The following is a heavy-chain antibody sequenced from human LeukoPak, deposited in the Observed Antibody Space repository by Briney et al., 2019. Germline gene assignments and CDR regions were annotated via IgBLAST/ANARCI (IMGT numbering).Heavy chain of an antibody. J-gene: IGHJ4*02. V-gene: IGHV3-30-3*01. CDR1: GFTFSSYA. Sequence: GGSLRLSCAASGFTFSSYAMHWVRQAPGKGLEWVAVISYDGSNKYYADSVKGRFSISRDISKNTLYLQMSSLRAEDTAVYYCASPNSRTVDYWGQGTLVTVSS. CDR2: ISYDGSNK. D-gene: IGHD2/OR15-2a*01. CDR3: ASPNSRTVDY.